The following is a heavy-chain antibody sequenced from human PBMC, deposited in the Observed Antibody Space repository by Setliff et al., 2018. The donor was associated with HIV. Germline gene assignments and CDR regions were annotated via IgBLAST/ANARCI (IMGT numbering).Heavy chain of an antibody. Sequence: GASVKVSCKASAHTFTGYYVHWVRQAPGQGLEWMGGSIPNYSVETQKFRDRVSIYVDQSRRTAYMELRNLRFDDTALYFCARGGRWWGPNNPSPHFYHMDLWGSGTSVTVSS. CDR1: AHTFTGYY. D-gene: IGHD2-15*01. CDR3: ARGGRWWGPNNPSPHFYHMDL. CDR2: SIPNYSVE. V-gene: IGHV1-2*02. J-gene: IGHJ6*04.